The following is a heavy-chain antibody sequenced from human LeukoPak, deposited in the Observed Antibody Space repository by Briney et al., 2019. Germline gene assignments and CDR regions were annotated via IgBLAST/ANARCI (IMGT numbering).Heavy chain of an antibody. CDR1: GGSFSGYY. CDR2: INHSGST. Sequence: SETLSLTCAVYGGSFSGYYWSWIRQPPGKGLEWIGEINHSGSTNYNPSLKSRVTISVDTSKNQFSLKLSSVTAADTAVYYGARVDNGRLQWGDNWFDPWGQGTLVTVSS. V-gene: IGHV4-34*01. J-gene: IGHJ5*02. CDR3: ARVDNGRLQWGDNWFDP. D-gene: IGHD4-11*01.